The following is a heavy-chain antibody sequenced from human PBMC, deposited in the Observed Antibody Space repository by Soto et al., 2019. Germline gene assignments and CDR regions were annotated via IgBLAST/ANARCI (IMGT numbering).Heavy chain of an antibody. D-gene: IGHD3-22*01. J-gene: IGHJ4*02. Sequence: SVKVSCKASGGTFSSYAISWVRQAPGQGLEWMGGIIPIFGTANYAQKFQGRVTITADESTSTAYMELSSLRSEDTAVYYCARDGDYYDSSGQNGYWGQGTLVTVSS. CDR3: ARDGDYYDSSGQNGY. CDR1: GGTFSSYA. CDR2: IIPIFGTA. V-gene: IGHV1-69*13.